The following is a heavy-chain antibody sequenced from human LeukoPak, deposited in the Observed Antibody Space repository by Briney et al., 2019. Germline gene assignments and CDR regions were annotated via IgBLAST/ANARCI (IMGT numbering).Heavy chain of an antibody. CDR3: ARGGYCSGGSCYGYFDY. CDR2: ISAYNGNT. J-gene: IGHJ4*02. D-gene: IGHD2-15*01. V-gene: IGHV1-18*01. Sequence: ASVKVSCKASGYTFTNYGISWVRQAPGQGLEWMGWISAYNGNTNYAQKLQGRVTMTTDTSTSTAYMELRSLRSDDTAVYYCARGGYCSGGSCYGYFDYWGQGTLVTVSS. CDR1: GYTFTNYG.